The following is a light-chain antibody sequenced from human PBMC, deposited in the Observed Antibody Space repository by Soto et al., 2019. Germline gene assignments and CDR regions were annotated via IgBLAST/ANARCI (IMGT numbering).Light chain of an antibody. CDR1: QSILRN. Sequence: VMTQSTATLSVSPGERSSLSCSATQSILRNLAWYQHKPGQPPRLLIYGASTRATGIPGRFSGSGSGTEFTLTISSLQSEDVAVYYCQHYDIWPRTFGQGTMVDVK. V-gene: IGKV3-15*01. CDR2: GAS. J-gene: IGKJ1*01. CDR3: QHYDIWPRT.